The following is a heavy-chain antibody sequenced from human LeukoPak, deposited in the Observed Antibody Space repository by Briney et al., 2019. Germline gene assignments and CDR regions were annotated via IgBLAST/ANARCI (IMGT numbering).Heavy chain of an antibody. CDR1: GYTFTGYY. V-gene: IGHV1-2*02. Sequence: GASVKVSCKASGYTFTGYYMHWVRQAPGQGLEWMGWINPNSGGTNYAQKFQGRVTMTRDTSISTAYMELSRLRSDDTAVYYCARDLEGSGWFNYFDYWGQGTLVTVS. J-gene: IGHJ4*02. D-gene: IGHD6-19*01. CDR3: ARDLEGSGWFNYFDY. CDR2: INPNSGGT.